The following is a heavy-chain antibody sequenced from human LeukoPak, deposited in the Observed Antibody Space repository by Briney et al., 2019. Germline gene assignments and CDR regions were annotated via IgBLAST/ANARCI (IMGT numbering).Heavy chain of an antibody. V-gene: IGHV4-4*02. CDR3: ARAPRDRGYCGATSCFEYMDV. CDR2: IYHSGST. Sequence: PSETLSLTCAVSGGSISSSNWWSWVRQPPGKGLEWIGEIYHSGSTYYNPSLKSRVTISVDTSKTQFSLKVTSVTAADTAVYYCARAPRDRGYCGATSCFEYMDVWGRGTTVTISS. J-gene: IGHJ6*03. CDR1: GGSISSSNW. D-gene: IGHD2-2*01.